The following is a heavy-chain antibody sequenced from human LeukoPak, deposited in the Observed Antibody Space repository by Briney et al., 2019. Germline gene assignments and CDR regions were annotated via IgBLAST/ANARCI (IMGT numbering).Heavy chain of an antibody. CDR1: GFTFSSYS. CDR2: TSSSSSTI. D-gene: IGHD3-16*01. J-gene: IGHJ4*02. V-gene: IGHV3-48*01. CDR3: ARDWGSGQPSFFDY. Sequence: GGSLRLSCAASGFTFSSYSMNWVRQAPGKGLEWVSYTSSSSSTIYYADSVKGRFTISRDNAKNSLYLLMNSLRAEDTAVYYCARDWGSGQPSFFDYWGQGTLVTVSS.